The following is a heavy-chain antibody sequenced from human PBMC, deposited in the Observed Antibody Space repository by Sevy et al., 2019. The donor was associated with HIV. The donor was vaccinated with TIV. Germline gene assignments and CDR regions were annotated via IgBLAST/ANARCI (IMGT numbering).Heavy chain of an antibody. CDR3: ARRGCWTDEGFDI. Sequence: GGSLRLSCAAYGFTFISFNMNWVRQAPGKGLEWVSSISNSPSYIYYADSVKGRFPISRDNAKNAQYLQMDSLRVEDAAVYYCARRGCWTDEGFDIWGQGTMVTVSS. D-gene: IGHD1-1*01. J-gene: IGHJ3*02. CDR2: ISNSPSYI. V-gene: IGHV3-21*01. CDR1: GFTFISFN.